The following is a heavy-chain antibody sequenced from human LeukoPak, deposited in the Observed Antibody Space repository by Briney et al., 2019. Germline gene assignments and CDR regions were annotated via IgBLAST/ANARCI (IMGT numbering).Heavy chain of an antibody. D-gene: IGHD3-3*01. CDR3: ARHPTYDFWSGYYVYYYGMDV. J-gene: IGHJ6*02. CDR1: GGTFSSYA. V-gene: IGHV1-69*13. Sequence: ASVKVSCKASGGTFSSYAISWVRQAPGQGLEWMGGIIPIFGTANYAQKFQGRVTITADESTSTAYMELSSLRSEDTAVYYRARHPTYDFWSGYYVYYYGMDVWGQGTTVTVSS. CDR2: IIPIFGTA.